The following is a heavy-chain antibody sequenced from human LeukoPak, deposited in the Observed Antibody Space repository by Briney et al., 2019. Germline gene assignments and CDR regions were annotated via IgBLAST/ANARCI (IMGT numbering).Heavy chain of an antibody. CDR3: AKDREDSDMISAVFDL. J-gene: IGHJ2*01. D-gene: IGHD3/OR15-3a*01. Sequence: GGSLRLSCTASGFTFTSYAMTWVRQAPGKGLEWVSGISGSGGHTYNADSVEGRFTISRDNSKNTVSLQLSSLRDEDTAVYFCAKDREDSDMISAVFDLWGRGTLVTVSS. CDR1: GFTFTSYA. V-gene: IGHV3-23*01. CDR2: ISGSGGHT.